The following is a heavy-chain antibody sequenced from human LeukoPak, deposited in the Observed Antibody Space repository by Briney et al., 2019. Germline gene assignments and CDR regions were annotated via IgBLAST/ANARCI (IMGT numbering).Heavy chain of an antibody. V-gene: IGHV1-69*11. Sequence: SVKVSCMASGDSVISYSISWVQLAPGQGLDWMGRINPTLGRYDFAQKFQGRVTLTADEPSMTAYMELSSLSSEDMAVYFCARDSSPPYGGYARGHDFWGQGALVTVSS. CDR2: INPTLGRY. J-gene: IGHJ4*02. D-gene: IGHD3-16*01. CDR3: ARDSSPPYGGYARGHDF. CDR1: GDSVISYS.